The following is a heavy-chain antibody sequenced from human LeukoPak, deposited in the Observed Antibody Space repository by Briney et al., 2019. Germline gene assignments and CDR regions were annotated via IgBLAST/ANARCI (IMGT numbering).Heavy chain of an antibody. CDR3: ARGGRDFWSRYYPFDP. CDR1: GYTFTSYD. V-gene: IGHV1-8*01. CDR2: MNPNSGNT. Sequence: ASVKVSCKASGYTFTSYDINWVRQATGQGVEWMGWMNPNSGNTGYAQKFQGRVTMTRNTSISTAYMELSSLRSEDTAVYYCARGGRDFWSRYYPFDPWGQGTLVTVSS. J-gene: IGHJ5*02. D-gene: IGHD3-3*01.